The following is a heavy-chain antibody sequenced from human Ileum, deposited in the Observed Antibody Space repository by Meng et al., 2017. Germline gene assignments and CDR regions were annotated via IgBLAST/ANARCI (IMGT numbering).Heavy chain of an antibody. CDR2: INTNTGNP. J-gene: IGHJ4*02. CDR1: GYTFTSYA. V-gene: IGHV7-4-1*01. Sequence: ASVKVSCKASGYTFTSYAMNWLRQAPGQGLEGMGWINTNTGNPTYAQGFTGRFVFSLDTSFSTAYLQIGSLKAEDTAVYYCARVYDIFTGYWDDDYWGQGTMVTVSS. D-gene: IGHD3-9*01. CDR3: ARVYDIFTGYWDDDY.